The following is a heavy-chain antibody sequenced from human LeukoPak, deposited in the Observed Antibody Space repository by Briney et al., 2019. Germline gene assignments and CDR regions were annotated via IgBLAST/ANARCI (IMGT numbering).Heavy chain of an antibody. CDR2: ISSSSSYI. V-gene: IGHV3-21*01. CDR3: ARGFGVGSSEYDY. D-gene: IGHD3-10*01. CDR1: GFTFSSYS. J-gene: IGHJ4*02. Sequence: GGSLRLSCAASGFTFSSYSMNWVRQAPGKGLEWVSSISSSSSYIYYVDSVKGRFTISRDNAKNSLYLQMNSLRAEDTAVYYCARGFGVGSSEYDYWGQGTLVTVSS.